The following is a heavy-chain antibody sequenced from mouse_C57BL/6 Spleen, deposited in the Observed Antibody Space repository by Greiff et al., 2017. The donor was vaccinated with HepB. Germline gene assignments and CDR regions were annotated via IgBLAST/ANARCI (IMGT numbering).Heavy chain of an antibody. V-gene: IGHV5-4*01. D-gene: IGHD2-4*01. J-gene: IGHJ3*01. CDR1: GFTFSSYA. CDR2: ISAGGSYT. CDR3: ARDGKYDYSAWFAY. Sequence: EVHLVESGGGLVKPGGSLKLSCAASGFTFSSYAMSWVRQTPEKRLEWVATISAGGSYTYYPDNVKGRFTISRDNAKNNLYLQMSHLKSEDTAMYYCARDGKYDYSAWFAYWGQGTLVTVSA.